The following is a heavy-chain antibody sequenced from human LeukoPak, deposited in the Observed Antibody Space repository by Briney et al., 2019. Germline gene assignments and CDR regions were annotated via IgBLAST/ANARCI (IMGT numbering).Heavy chain of an antibody. CDR2: IIPIFGTA. V-gene: IGHV1-69*13. D-gene: IGHD6-13*01. CDR3: ARVSIAAAAHYGMDV. Sequence: SVKVSCKASGGTFSSYAISWVRRAPGQGLEWMGGIIPIFGTANYAQKFQGRVTITADESTSTAYMELSSLRSEDTAVYYCARVSIAAAAHYGMDVWGKGTTVTVSS. CDR1: GGTFSSYA. J-gene: IGHJ6*04.